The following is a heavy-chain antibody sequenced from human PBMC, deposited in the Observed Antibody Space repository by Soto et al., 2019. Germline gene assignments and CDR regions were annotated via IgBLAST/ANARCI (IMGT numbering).Heavy chain of an antibody. V-gene: IGHV4-39*01. CDR3: ASLNYYDSSGYLAGGAYFDY. Sequence: SETLSLTCTVSGGSIKSRSYYWGWIRQPPGKGLEWIGSMYYSGSTNYNLSLKSRVTKSVDTSKNQFSLRLSSLTAADTAVYYCASLNYYDSSGYLAGGAYFDYWGQGIMVTVSS. D-gene: IGHD3-22*01. J-gene: IGHJ4*02. CDR2: MYYSGST. CDR1: GGSIKSRSYY.